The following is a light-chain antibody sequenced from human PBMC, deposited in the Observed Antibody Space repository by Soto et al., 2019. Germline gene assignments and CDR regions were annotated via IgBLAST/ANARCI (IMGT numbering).Light chain of an antibody. J-gene: IGLJ2*01. V-gene: IGLV1-51*01. CDR3: GTWDSSLSAVV. CDR2: DNN. CDR1: SSNIGNNY. Sequence: QSVLTQPPSVSAAPGQRVTISCSGSSSNIGNNYVSLYQHLPGTAPKFLIYDNNKRPSGIPDRFSGSKSGTSAALGITALQTGDEADYYCGTWDSSLSAVVFGGGTK.